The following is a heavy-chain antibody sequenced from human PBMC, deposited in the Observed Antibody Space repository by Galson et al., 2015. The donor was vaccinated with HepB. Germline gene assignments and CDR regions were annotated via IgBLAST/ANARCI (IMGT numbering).Heavy chain of an antibody. D-gene: IGHD2-2*02. Sequence: SLRLSCAASGFTVSSYGMHWVRQASGKGLEWVAVISYDGSNKYYADSVQGRFTISRDNSKNTLFLQMNSLRAEDTAVYYCAQSRSRYCSSTSCYTGYFQNWCQGTLVTVSS. J-gene: IGHJ1*01. CDR3: AQSRSRYCSSTSCYTGYFQN. V-gene: IGHV3-30*18. CDR2: ISYDGSNK. CDR1: GFTVSSYG.